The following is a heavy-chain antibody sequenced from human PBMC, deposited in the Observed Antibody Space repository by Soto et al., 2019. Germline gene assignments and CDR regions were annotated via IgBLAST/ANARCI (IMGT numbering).Heavy chain of an antibody. CDR1: GFTLGYYA. CDR2: IWFDGRNT. D-gene: IGHD2-15*01. V-gene: IGHV3-33*01. CDR3: VRGGGGSYCSGGSCFLDY. Sequence: QVQLVEPGGGVAHPGRSLRLSWAASGFTLGYYAWHWVRRPPGKGLEREPVIWFDGRNTYYADSVKGQFTISGDNSKNTLYLQMNSLRAEDTAVYYCVRGGGGSYCSGGSCFLDYWGQGALVTVSS. J-gene: IGHJ4*02.